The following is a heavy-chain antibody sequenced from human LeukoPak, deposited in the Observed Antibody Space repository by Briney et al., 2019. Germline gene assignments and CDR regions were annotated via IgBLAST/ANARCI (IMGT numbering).Heavy chain of an antibody. CDR2: IKQDESEK. CDR3: ARDVAGSLDY. J-gene: IGHJ4*02. D-gene: IGHD1-26*01. CDR1: GFTFSSYW. V-gene: IGHV3-7*01. Sequence: GGSLRLSCVASGFTFSSYWMAWVRQAPGKGLEWVANIKQDESEKNYVDSVKGRFTISRDNAKNSLFPQMNSLRVEDTAVYYCARDVAGSLDYWGQGTLVTVSS.